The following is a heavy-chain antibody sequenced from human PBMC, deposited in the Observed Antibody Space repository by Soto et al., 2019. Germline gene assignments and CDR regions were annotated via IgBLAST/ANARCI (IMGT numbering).Heavy chain of an antibody. D-gene: IGHD2-15*01. CDR3: ARQGGKKNWFDP. J-gene: IGHJ5*02. V-gene: IGHV3-33*01. CDR1: GFTFSSYG. CDR2: IWYDGSNK. Sequence: QVQLVESGGGVVQPGRSLRLSCAASGFTFSSYGMHWVRQAPGKGLEWVAVIWYDGSNKYYADSVKGRFTISRDNSKNTLYLQMNSLGAEDTAVYYCARQGGKKNWFDPWGQGTLVTVSS.